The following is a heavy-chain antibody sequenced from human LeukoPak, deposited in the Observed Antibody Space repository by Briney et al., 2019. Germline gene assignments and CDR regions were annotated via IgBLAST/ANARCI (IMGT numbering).Heavy chain of an antibody. Sequence: GGSLRLSCAASGFTFSSYNMNWVRQAPGKGLEWVSSISGSSNYIYYADSVKGRFTISRDNAKNSLYLQMNSLSAEDTAVYYCARDGGAGSYYFDYWGQGTLVTVSS. V-gene: IGHV3-21*01. J-gene: IGHJ4*02. D-gene: IGHD6-19*01. CDR2: ISGSSNYI. CDR3: ARDGGAGSYYFDY. CDR1: GFTFSSYN.